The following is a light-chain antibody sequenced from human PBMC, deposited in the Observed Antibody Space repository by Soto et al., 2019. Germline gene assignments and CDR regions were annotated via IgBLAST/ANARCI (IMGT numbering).Light chain of an antibody. Sequence: EIVLTQSPVTLSLSPGERATLSCRASQIINTYLVWYQQKPGQTPRLLIFDASNRATGIPARFSGSGSGTDFTLTISSLEPEDFAVYYCQQRSDWPLTFGGGTKVEIK. CDR2: DAS. V-gene: IGKV3-11*01. CDR1: QIINTY. J-gene: IGKJ4*01. CDR3: QQRSDWPLT.